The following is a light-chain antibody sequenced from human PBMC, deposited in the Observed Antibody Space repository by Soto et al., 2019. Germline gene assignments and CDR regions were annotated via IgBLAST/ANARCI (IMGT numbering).Light chain of an antibody. V-gene: IGLV4-69*01. CDR1: SGHSSYA. Sequence: QAVLTQSPSASASLGASVKLTCTLSSGHSSYAIAWHQQQPEKGPRYLMKLNSDGSHSKGDGIPDRFSGSSSGAERYLTISSLQSEDEADYYCTSYAGSTFYVFGTGTKLTVL. J-gene: IGLJ1*01. CDR3: TSYAGSTFYV. CDR2: LNSDGSH.